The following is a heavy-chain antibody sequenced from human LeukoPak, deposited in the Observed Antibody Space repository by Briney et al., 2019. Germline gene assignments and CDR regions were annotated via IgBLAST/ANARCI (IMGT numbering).Heavy chain of an antibody. CDR1: GASISSHY. Sequence: SETLSLTCTVSGASISSHYWCWIRQSPGKGLEWIGYISYSGITNYNPSLKSRVTISVDTSKNHFSLRLSSVTAADTAVYYCASRAHCSGGSCYGNWFDPWGQGTLVTVSS. CDR2: ISYSGIT. V-gene: IGHV4-59*11. CDR3: ASRAHCSGGSCYGNWFDP. D-gene: IGHD2-15*01. J-gene: IGHJ5*02.